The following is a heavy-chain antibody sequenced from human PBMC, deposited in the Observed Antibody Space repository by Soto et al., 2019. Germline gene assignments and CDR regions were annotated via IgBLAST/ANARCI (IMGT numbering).Heavy chain of an antibody. Sequence: QLQLQESGPGLVKPSETLSLTCTVSGGSISSSSYYWGWIRQPPGKGLEWIGSIYYSGSTYYNPSLKSRVTISVDTSKNQFSLKLSSVTAADTAVYYCARHAGYCSGGSCYDDEYFQHWGQGTLVTVSS. J-gene: IGHJ1*01. CDR2: IYYSGST. CDR1: GGSISSSSYY. CDR3: ARHAGYCSGGSCYDDEYFQH. D-gene: IGHD2-15*01. V-gene: IGHV4-39*01.